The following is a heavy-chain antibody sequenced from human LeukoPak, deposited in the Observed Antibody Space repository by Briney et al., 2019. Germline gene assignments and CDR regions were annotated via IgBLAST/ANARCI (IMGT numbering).Heavy chain of an antibody. D-gene: IGHD2-15*01. Sequence: GGSLRLSCAASGFTFSSYAMSWVRQAPGKGLEWVSAISGSGGSTYYADSVKGRFSISRDNSKNTLYLQMNSLRAEDTAVYYCAKRGTRSSGSCIDYWGQGTLVTVSS. J-gene: IGHJ4*02. V-gene: IGHV3-23*01. CDR1: GFTFSSYA. CDR3: AKRGTRSSGSCIDY. CDR2: ISGSGGST.